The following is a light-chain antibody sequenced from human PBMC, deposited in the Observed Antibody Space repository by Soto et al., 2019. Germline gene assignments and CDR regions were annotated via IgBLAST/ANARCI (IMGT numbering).Light chain of an antibody. V-gene: IGLV2-18*02. CDR1: SSDVGNYNR. CDR3: SSYTSSSTYV. J-gene: IGLJ1*01. CDR2: EVS. Sequence: QSALTQPPSVSGSPGQSVTISCTGTSSDVGNYNRVSWYQQPPGTAPKVIIYEVSNRPSGVPDRFSGSKSGNTASLTISGLQAEDEADYYCSSYTSSSTYVLGTGTKVTVL.